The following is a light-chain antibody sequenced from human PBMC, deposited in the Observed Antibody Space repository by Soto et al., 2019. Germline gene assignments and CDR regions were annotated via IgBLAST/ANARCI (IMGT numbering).Light chain of an antibody. CDR3: QQSYSTPHT. CDR2: AAS. V-gene: IGKV1-39*01. Sequence: DIQMTQSPSSLSASVGDRVTITCRASQSISSYLNWYQQKPGKAPKLLIYAASSLQSGVPSRFSGSGSGTDFTLTIXXXXPXDFATYYCQQSYSTPHTFGQGTKLEIK. J-gene: IGKJ2*01. CDR1: QSISSY.